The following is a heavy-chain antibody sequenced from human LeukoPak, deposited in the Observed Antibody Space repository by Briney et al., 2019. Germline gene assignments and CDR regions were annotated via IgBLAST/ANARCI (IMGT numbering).Heavy chain of an antibody. CDR2: IIPISGIT. D-gene: IGHD1-26*01. J-gene: IGHJ5*02. CDR3: ARKLRLGGNWFDP. Sequence: ASVKVSCKTSGGTFTSYAITWVRQAPGQGIEWMGKIIPISGITNYAQKFQGRVRFTADESTSTAYMELSSLRSEDTALYYCARKLRLGGNWFDPWGQGTLVTVSS. CDR1: GGTFTSYA. V-gene: IGHV1-69*15.